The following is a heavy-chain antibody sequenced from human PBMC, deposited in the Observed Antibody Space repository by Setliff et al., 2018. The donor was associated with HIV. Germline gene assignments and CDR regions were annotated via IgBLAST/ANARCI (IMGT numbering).Heavy chain of an antibody. V-gene: IGHV3-20*04. CDR2: INWNGGST. CDR1: GFTFNSYA. CDR3: ARATVLRYFDWFSRPGANAFDI. J-gene: IGHJ3*02. Sequence: PGGSLRLSCVASGFTFNSYAMSWVRQAPGKGLEWVSGINWNGGSTGYADSVKGRFTISRDNAKNSLYLQMNSLRAEDTALYYCARATVLRYFDWFSRPGANAFDIWGQGTMVTVSS. D-gene: IGHD3-9*01.